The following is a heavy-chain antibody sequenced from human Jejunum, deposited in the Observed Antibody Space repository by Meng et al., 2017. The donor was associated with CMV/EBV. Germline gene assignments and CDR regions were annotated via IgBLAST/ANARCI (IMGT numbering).Heavy chain of an antibody. V-gene: IGHV3-48*04. J-gene: IGHJ5*02. CDR3: ARGVPNYDFWSGYYNWFDP. Sequence: SYSMNWFRQAPGNGLEWVSYISSSSSTIYYADSLKGRFTISRDNAKNSLYLQMNSLRAEDTAVYYCARGVPNYDFWSGYYNWFDPLG. CDR2: ISSSSSTI. D-gene: IGHD3-3*01. CDR1: SYS.